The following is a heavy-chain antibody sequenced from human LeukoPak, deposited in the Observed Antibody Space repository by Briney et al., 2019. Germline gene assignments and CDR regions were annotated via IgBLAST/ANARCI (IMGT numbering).Heavy chain of an antibody. J-gene: IGHJ4*02. Sequence: ASVKVSCKVSGYTFTDYYMHWVQQAPGKGLEWMGLVDPEDGETIYAEKFQGRVTITADTSTDTAYMELSSLRSEDTAVYYCATDLYSSSDYWGRGTLVTVSS. CDR3: ATDLYSSSDY. CDR1: GYTFTDYY. V-gene: IGHV1-69-2*01. D-gene: IGHD6-6*01. CDR2: VDPEDGET.